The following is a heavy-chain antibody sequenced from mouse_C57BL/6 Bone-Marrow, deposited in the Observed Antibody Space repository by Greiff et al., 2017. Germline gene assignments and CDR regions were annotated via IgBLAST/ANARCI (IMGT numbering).Heavy chain of an antibody. CDR3: ARGRGNDSYYFDY. CDR1: DSEVFPIAY. V-gene: IGHV15-2*01. Sequence: VQLQESGSELRSPGSSVKLSCKDFDSEVFPIAYMSWVRQKPGHGFEWIGGILPSIGRTIYGEKFEDKATLDADTLSNTAYLELNSLTSDDSAIYYCARGRGNDSYYFDYWGQGTTLTVSS. D-gene: IGHD2-2*01. CDR2: ILPSIGRT. J-gene: IGHJ2*01.